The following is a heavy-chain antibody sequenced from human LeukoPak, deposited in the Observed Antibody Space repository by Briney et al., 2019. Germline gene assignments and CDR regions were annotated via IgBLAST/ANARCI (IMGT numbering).Heavy chain of an antibody. J-gene: IGHJ5*02. Sequence: SETLSLTCAVYGGSLSGYYWSGIRQPPGKGLEWIGEINHSGSTNYNPSLKSRVTISVDTSKNQFSLKLSSVTAADTAVYYCARGEDWFDPWGQGTLVTVSS. CDR1: GGSLSGYY. V-gene: IGHV4-34*01. CDR2: INHSGST. CDR3: ARGEDWFDP.